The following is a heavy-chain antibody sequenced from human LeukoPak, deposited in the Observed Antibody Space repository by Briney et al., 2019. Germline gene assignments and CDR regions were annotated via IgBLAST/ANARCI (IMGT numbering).Heavy chain of an antibody. J-gene: IGHJ6*02. D-gene: IGHD4-17*01. V-gene: IGHV4-39*07. CDR3: PRDGTMTTVTTLYYYYGMDV. CDR1: GGSISSSSYY. Sequence: PSETLSLTCTVSGGSISSSSYYWGWIRQPPGKGLEWIGSINYSGSTYYNPSLKSRVTISVDTSKNQFSLKLSSVTAADTAVYYCPRDGTMTTVTTLYYYYGMDVWGQGTTVTVSS. CDR2: INYSGST.